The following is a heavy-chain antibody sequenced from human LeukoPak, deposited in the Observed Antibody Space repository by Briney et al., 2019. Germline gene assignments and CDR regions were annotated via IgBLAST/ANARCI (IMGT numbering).Heavy chain of an antibody. V-gene: IGHV3-21*01. J-gene: IGHJ4*02. CDR2: IISTSTYI. CDR1: GFTFSSYS. Sequence: GGSLRLSCAASGFTFSSYSMNWVRQAPGKGLEWVSSIISTSTYIYYADSVKGRFTISRDNAKNSLYLQMNSLRAEDTAVYYCARGFDRYYQADYWGQGTLVTVSS. D-gene: IGHD3-22*01. CDR3: ARGFDRYYQADY.